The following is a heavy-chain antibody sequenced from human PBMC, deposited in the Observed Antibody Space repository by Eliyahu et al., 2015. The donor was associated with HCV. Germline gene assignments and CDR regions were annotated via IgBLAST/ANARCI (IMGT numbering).Heavy chain of an antibody. CDR3: ARGQYYDSRGYYYSDY. CDR1: GASILTYY. V-gene: IGHV4-59*01. CDR2: MSYTGST. J-gene: IGHJ4*02. Sequence: QMQLQESGPGLVKPSETLSLTCTVSGASILTYYWTWIRQSPGEGLEWIGHMSYTGSTNYNPSLKSRVTILVDTSKNQFSLSLNSVTAADTAVYYCARGQYYDSRGYYYSDYWGQGTLVTVSS. D-gene: IGHD3-22*01.